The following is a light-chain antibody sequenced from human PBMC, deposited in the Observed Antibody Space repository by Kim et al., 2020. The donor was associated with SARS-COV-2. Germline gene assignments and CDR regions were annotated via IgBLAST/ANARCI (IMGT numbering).Light chain of an antibody. J-gene: IGLJ2*01. Sequence: QSITISCTGTSSDVGGYNYVSWYQQHPGKAPKLMIYDVSKRPSGVSNHFSGSKSGNTASLTISGLQAEDEADYYCSSYTSSSTNVVFGGGTKLTVL. CDR2: DVS. V-gene: IGLV2-14*04. CDR3: SSYTSSSTNVV. CDR1: SSDVGGYNY.